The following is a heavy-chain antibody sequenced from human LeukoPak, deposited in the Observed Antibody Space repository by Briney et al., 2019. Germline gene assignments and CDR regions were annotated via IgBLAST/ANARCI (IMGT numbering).Heavy chain of an antibody. CDR1: GYSFSSGYY. CDR3: AREALSIAVAGLLD. V-gene: IGHV4-38-2*02. Sequence: SETLTLTCAVSGYSFSSGYYWGWLRPPPKKRVEWIGSIYHSRSTYYDPSLKGRFTISRDTSKNQFSLKLSSVTAADTAVYYCAREALSIAVAGLLDWGQGTLVTVSS. CDR2: IYHSRST. D-gene: IGHD6-19*01. J-gene: IGHJ4*02.